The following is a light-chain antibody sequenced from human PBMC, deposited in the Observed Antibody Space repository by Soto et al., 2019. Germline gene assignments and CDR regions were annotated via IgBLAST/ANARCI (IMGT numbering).Light chain of an antibody. CDR2: VNSDGSH. J-gene: IGLJ1*01. Sequence: QPVLTQSPSASASLGASVKLTCTLSSGHSNYAIAWHQQQPEKGPRYLMKVNSDGSHRKGDGIPDRFSGSSSGAQRYLTISSLQSEGEADYYCQTWGTGIRVFGTGTKLTVL. CDR3: QTWGTGIRV. CDR1: SGHSNYA. V-gene: IGLV4-69*01.